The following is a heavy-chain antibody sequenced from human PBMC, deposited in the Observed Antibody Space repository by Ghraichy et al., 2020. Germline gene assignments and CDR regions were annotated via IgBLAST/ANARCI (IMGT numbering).Heavy chain of an antibody. J-gene: IGHJ4*02. CDR3: AKSRIAAAGNFDY. Sequence: GESLNISCAASGFTFSSYAMSWVRQAPGKGLEWVSAISGSGGSTYYADSVKGRFTISRDNSKNTLYLQMNSLRAEDTAVYYCAKSRIAAAGNFDYWGQGTLVTVSS. CDR1: GFTFSSYA. CDR2: ISGSGGST. D-gene: IGHD6-13*01. V-gene: IGHV3-23*01.